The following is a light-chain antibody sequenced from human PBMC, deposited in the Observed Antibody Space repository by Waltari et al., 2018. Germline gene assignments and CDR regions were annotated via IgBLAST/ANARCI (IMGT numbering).Light chain of an antibody. V-gene: IGKV4-1*01. CDR1: QSLLYRNTKNY. J-gene: IGKJ1*01. Sequence: VMTQSPDSLAVSLGERATINCKSSQSLLYRNTKNYLAWYQQQPGQPPKVLIYWASTRESGVPDRFSGSGSGTDFTLTISSLQAEDVAVYYCQQYYDRPRTFGQGTKVEIK. CDR3: QQYYDRPRT. CDR2: WAS.